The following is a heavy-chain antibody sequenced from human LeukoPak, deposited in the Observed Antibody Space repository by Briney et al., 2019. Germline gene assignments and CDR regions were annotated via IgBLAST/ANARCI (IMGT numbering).Heavy chain of an antibody. CDR1: GGSISSSSYY. Sequence: SETLSLTCTVSGGSISSSSYYWGWIRQPPGKGLEWIGSIYYSGSTYYNPSLKSRVTISVDTSKNQFSLKLSSVTAADTAVYYCARRGPYGSGSRSFNYYYYMDVWGKGTTVTISS. J-gene: IGHJ6*03. CDR3: ARRGPYGSGSRSFNYYYYMDV. V-gene: IGHV4-39*07. D-gene: IGHD3-10*01. CDR2: IYYSGST.